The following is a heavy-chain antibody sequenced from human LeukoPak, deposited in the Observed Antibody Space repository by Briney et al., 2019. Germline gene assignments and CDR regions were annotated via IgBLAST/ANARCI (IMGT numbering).Heavy chain of an antibody. CDR3: ARDWASWSRGYRFDY. J-gene: IGHJ4*02. D-gene: IGHD3-16*01. CDR1: GFTFSSYG. V-gene: IGHV3-33*01. Sequence: GRSLRLSCAASGFTFSSYGMHWVRQAPGKGLEWVAVIWYDGNNKYYADSVKGRFTISRDNSKNTLYLQMNSLRAEDTAVYYCARDWASWSRGYRFDYWGQGTLVTVSS. CDR2: IWYDGNNK.